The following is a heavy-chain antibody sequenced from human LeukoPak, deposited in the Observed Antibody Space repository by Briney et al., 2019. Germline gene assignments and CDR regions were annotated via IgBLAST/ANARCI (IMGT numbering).Heavy chain of an antibody. Sequence: KAGGSLRLSCAASGFTFSDYYMSWIRQAPGKGLEWVSYISTSGSTIYYADSVKGRFTISRDNAKNSLYLQMNSLRAEDTALYYCAKAVFGVVIRGGGYYYGMDVWGQGTTVTVSS. CDR3: AKAVFGVVIRGGGYYYGMDV. J-gene: IGHJ6*02. V-gene: IGHV3-11*01. CDR2: ISTSGSTI. D-gene: IGHD3-3*01. CDR1: GFTFSDYY.